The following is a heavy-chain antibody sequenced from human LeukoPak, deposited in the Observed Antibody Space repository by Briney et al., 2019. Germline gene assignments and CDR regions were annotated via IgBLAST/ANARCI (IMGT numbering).Heavy chain of an antibody. CDR1: GFIFRDYS. D-gene: IGHD5-12*01. CDR2: IRYDGSNK. V-gene: IGHV3-30*14. J-gene: IGHJ4*02. CDR3: ARGPSGYHNT. Sequence: GGSLRLSCAASGFIFRDYSVHWVRQAPGKGLEWVAFIRYDGSNKYYADSVKGRFTISRDNSKNTLYLQMNSLRAEDTAVYYCARGPSGYHNTGGQGTLATVSS.